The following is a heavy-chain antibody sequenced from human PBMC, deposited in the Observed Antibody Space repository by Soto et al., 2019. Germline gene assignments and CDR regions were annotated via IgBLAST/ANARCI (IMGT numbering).Heavy chain of an antibody. D-gene: IGHD5-12*01. CDR1: GFTVSSNY. V-gene: IGHV3-66*01. CDR3: ARTNSGYDYVSYYYYYMDV. CDR2: IYSGGST. J-gene: IGHJ6*03. Sequence: PGGSLRLSCAASGFTVSSNYMSWVRQAPGKGLEWVSVIYSGGSTYYADSVKGRFTISRDNSKNTLYLQMNSLRAEDTAVYYCARTNSGYDYVSYYYYYMDVWGKGTTVTVSS.